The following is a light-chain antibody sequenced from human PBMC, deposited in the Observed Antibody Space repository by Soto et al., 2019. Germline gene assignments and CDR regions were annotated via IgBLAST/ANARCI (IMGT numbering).Light chain of an antibody. Sequence: DIMMTQSPDSLAVSLGERATINCKSSQSVLYSSNNKDYLAWYQQKPGQPPKLLISWASTRESGVPDRFSGSGSETDFTLTISSLQAEDVAVYYCQHYFHNPYTFGQGTKLEIK. CDR1: QSVLYSSNNKDY. CDR2: WAS. CDR3: QHYFHNPYT. V-gene: IGKV4-1*01. J-gene: IGKJ2*01.